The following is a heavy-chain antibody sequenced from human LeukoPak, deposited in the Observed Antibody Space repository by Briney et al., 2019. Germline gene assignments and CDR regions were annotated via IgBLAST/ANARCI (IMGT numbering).Heavy chain of an antibody. CDR1: GFTVSSNY. CDR3: ASSYSSSWYGAFDY. D-gene: IGHD6-13*01. V-gene: IGHV3-53*01. CDR2: IYSGGST. Sequence: PGGSLRLSCVASGFTVSSNYMSWVRQAPGKGLEWVSVIYSGGSTYYADSVKGRFTISRDNSKNTLYLQMNSLRAEDTAVYYCASSYSSSWYGAFDYWGQGTLVTVSS. J-gene: IGHJ4*02.